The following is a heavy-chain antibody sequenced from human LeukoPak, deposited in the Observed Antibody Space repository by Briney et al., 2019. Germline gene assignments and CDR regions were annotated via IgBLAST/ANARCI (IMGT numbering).Heavy chain of an antibody. CDR2: IWFDSSNK. D-gene: IGHD3-22*01. CDR1: GFTFSRHG. J-gene: IGHJ4*02. V-gene: IGHV3-33*06. CDR3: AKDQDYDNSGIDY. Sequence: TGGSLRLSCAGPGFTFSRHGMHWVRQAPGKGLEWVALIWFDSSNKYYVDSVKGRFTISRDNSKNTLYLQMNSLRAEDTAVYYCAKDQDYDNSGIDYWGQGTLVTVAS.